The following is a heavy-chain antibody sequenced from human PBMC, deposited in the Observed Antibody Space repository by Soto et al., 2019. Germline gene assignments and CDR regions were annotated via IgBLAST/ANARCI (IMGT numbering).Heavy chain of an antibody. V-gene: IGHV1-18*04. CDR3: ARINGITLFGVVIFAPDYYYGMDV. CDR1: GYTFTSYG. CDR2: ISAYNGNT. J-gene: IGHJ6*02. Sequence: ASVEVSCKXSGYTFTSYGISWVRQAPGQGLEWMGWISAYNGNTNYAQKLQGRVTMTTDTSTSTAYMELRSLRSDDTAVYYCARINGITLFGVVIFAPDYYYGMDVWGQGTTVTVSS. D-gene: IGHD3-3*01.